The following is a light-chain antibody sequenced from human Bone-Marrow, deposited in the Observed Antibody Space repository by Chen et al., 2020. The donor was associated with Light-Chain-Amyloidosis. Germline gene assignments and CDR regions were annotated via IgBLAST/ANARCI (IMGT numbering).Light chain of an antibody. CDR2: LGS. CDR3: MQALQTPRT. CDR1: QSLLHSNGYNS. Sequence: DIVLTQSPLSLPVTPGEPASISCRSSQSLLHSNGYNSLDWYLQKPGQSPQLLIYLGSNRASGVPDRFSGSGSGTDFTLKISRVEAEDVGVYDCMQALQTPRTFGPGTKVDIK. V-gene: IGKV2-28*01. J-gene: IGKJ3*01.